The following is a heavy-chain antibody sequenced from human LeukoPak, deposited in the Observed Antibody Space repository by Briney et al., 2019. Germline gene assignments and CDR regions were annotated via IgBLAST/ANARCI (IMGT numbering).Heavy chain of an antibody. V-gene: IGHV1-18*01. D-gene: IGHD3-10*01. CDR1: GYTFTSYG. CDR3: ARDQYYYGSGSYYTSGY. J-gene: IGHJ4*02. CDR2: ISAYNGNT. Sequence: ASVKVSCKASGYTFTSYGISWVRQAPGQGLEWMGWISAYNGNTNYAQKLQGRVTMTTDTSTSTAYMELRSLRSDDTAVYYCARDQYYYGSGSYYTSGYWGQGTLVTVSS.